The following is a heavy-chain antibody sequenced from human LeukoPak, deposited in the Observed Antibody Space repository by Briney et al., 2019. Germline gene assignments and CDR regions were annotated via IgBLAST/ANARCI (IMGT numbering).Heavy chain of an antibody. CDR2: INPNSGGT. D-gene: IGHD6-13*01. CDR3: ARVSHSSSWPTDFDY. Sequence: ASVKVSCEASGYTFTGYYMHWVRQAPGQGLEWMGWINPNSGGTNYAQKFQGRVTMTRDTSISTAYMKLSRLRSDDTAVYYCARVSHSSSWPTDFDYWGQGTLVTVSS. CDR1: GYTFTGYY. V-gene: IGHV1-2*02. J-gene: IGHJ4*02.